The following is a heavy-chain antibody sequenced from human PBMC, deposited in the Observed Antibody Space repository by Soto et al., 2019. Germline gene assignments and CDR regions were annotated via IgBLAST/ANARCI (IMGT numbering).Heavy chain of an antibody. Sequence: ASVKVSCKASGYTFTSYAMHWVRQAPGQRLEWMGWINAGNGNTKYSQKFQGRVTITRDTSASTAYMELSSLRSEDTAVYYCASVTNNYYGSGSYYRNETYYYYYYGMDVWGQGNTVTVSS. V-gene: IGHV1-3*01. D-gene: IGHD3-10*01. CDR2: INAGNGNT. CDR3: ASVTNNYYGSGSYYRNETYYYYYYGMDV. CDR1: GYTFTSYA. J-gene: IGHJ6*02.